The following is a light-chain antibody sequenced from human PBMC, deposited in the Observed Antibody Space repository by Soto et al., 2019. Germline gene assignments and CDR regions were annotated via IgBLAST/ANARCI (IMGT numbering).Light chain of an antibody. J-gene: IGKJ5*01. Sequence: DIQMTQSPSSLSASVGDRVTITCRASQSISSYLNWYQQKPGKAPKLLIYDASSLESGVPSRFSGSGSGTEFTLTTSSLQPHDFATYYCQQYNSYSSITFGQGTRLEIK. CDR2: DAS. V-gene: IGKV1-5*01. CDR3: QQYNSYSSIT. CDR1: QSISSY.